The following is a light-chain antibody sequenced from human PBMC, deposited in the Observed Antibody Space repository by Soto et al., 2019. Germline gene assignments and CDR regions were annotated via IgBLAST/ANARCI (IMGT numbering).Light chain of an antibody. CDR1: SGHSRNA. J-gene: IGLJ2*01. CDR2: VNNDGSH. V-gene: IGLV4-69*01. CDR3: QTWETGSVI. Sequence: QLVLPKSPSASASLGASVKLTCTLSSGHSRNAIAWHQQLPQKGPRYLMKVNNDGSHTKGAGIPDRFSVSSSGAERYLIISSLQSDDEADYYCQTWETGSVIFGGGTKLTVL.